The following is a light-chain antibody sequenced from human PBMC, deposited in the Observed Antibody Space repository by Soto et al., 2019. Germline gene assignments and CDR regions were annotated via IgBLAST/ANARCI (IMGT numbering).Light chain of an antibody. CDR3: QQYDNLPYT. J-gene: IGKJ2*01. CDR2: DAS. Sequence: DIQMTQSPSSLSASVGDRVTITCQASQDISNYLNWYQQKPGKAPKLQIYDASNLEAGVPSRFSGSGSATDFTFTISSLQPEEIATYYCQQYDNLPYTFGQGTKLEIK. V-gene: IGKV1-33*01. CDR1: QDISNY.